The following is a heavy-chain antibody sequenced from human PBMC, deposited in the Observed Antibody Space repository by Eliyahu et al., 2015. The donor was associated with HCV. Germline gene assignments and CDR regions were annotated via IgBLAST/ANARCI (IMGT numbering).Heavy chain of an antibody. CDR1: GFXFXXXG. CDR3: AKDRREEYDSGWYGLTGD. V-gene: IGHV3-30*18. CDR2: ISYDGNNK. Sequence: QVQLVESGGGVVPPGXSLRLSCXASGFXFXXXGXHWVRQAPGKGLGWVAVISYDGNNKYYAESVKGRFTISRDNSKKTLYLQMNSLRAEDTAVYYCAKDRREEYDSGWYGLTGDWGQGTLVTVSS. J-gene: IGHJ4*02. D-gene: IGHD6-19*01.